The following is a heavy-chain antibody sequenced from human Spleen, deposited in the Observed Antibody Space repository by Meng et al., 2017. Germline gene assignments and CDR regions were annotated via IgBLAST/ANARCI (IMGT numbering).Heavy chain of an antibody. CDR1: GGSFSDYY. CDR3: ARGPTTMAHDFDY. J-gene: IGHJ4*02. CDR2: INHSGST. V-gene: IGHV4-34*01. D-gene: IGHD4-11*01. Sequence: QVQRQQWGAGLLKPSETLARTCVVSGGSFSDYYGSWIRQPPGKGLEWIGEINHSGSTNYNPSLESRATISVDTSQNNLSLKLSSVTAADSAVYYCARGPTTMAHDFDYWGQGTLVTVSS.